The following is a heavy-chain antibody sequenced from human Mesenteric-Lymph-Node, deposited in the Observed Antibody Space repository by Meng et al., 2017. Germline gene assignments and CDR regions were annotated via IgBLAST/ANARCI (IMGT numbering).Heavy chain of an antibody. CDR1: GFTFSSYA. D-gene: IGHD1-26*01. Sequence: GGSLRLSCAASGFTFSSYAMHWVRQAPGKGLEWVAVISYDGSNKYYADSVKGRFTISRDNSKNTLYLQMNSLRAEDTAVYYCARELHPLIVGPTTNHYYYYGMDVWGQGTTVTVSS. J-gene: IGHJ6*02. V-gene: IGHV3-30*04. CDR3: ARELHPLIVGPTTNHYYYYGMDV. CDR2: ISYDGSNK.